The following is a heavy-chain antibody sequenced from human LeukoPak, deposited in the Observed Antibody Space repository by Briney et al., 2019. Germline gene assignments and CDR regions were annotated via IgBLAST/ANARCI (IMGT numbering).Heavy chain of an antibody. Sequence: ASVKVSCKVSGYTLTELSMHWVRQAPGKGLEWMGGFDPEDGETIYAQKFQGRVTMTEDTSTDTAYMELSSLRSEDTAVYYCATDRGRALRYFDWNYYYGMDVWGQGATVTVSS. CDR3: ATDRGRALRYFDWNYYYGMDV. D-gene: IGHD3-9*01. J-gene: IGHJ6*02. CDR1: GYTLTELS. CDR2: FDPEDGET. V-gene: IGHV1-24*01.